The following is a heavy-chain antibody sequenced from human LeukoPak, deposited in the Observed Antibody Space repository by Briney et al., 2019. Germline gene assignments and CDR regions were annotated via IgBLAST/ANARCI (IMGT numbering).Heavy chain of an antibody. D-gene: IGHD4-17*01. CDR3: ARDSDGNYGYYYNGTDV. V-gene: IGHV1-69*13. Sequence: ASVKVSCKASGGTFSSYAISWVRQAPGQGLEWMGGIIPIFGTANYAQKFQGRVTITADESTSTAYMELSSLRSEDTAVYYCARDSDGNYGYYYNGTDVWGQGTTVTVSS. J-gene: IGHJ6*02. CDR2: IIPIFGTA. CDR1: GGTFSSYA.